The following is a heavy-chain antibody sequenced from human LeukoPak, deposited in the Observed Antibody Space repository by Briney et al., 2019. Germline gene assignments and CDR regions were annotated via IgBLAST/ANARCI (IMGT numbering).Heavy chain of an antibody. CDR2: VNLDGTSA. V-gene: IGHV3-74*01. J-gene: IGHJ6*04. CDR3: TELGITMIGGV. D-gene: IGHD3-10*02. Sequence: PGGSLRLSCAASGFTFSSYWMHWVRQAPGKGLVWVSRVNLDGTSASYADSVKGRFTISRDNAKNSLYLQMNSLRAEDTAVYYCTELGITMIGGVWGKGTTVTISS. CDR1: GFTFSSYW.